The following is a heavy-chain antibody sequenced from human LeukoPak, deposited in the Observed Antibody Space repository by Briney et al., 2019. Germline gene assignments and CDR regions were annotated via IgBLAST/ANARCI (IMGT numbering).Heavy chain of an antibody. CDR2: ISYDGSNK. V-gene: IGHV3-30*04. CDR1: GFTFSSYA. J-gene: IGHJ6*02. Sequence: PGGSLRLSCAASGFTFSSYAMHWVRQAPGKGLEWVAVISYDGSNKYYADSVKGRFTISRDNSKNTLYLQMNSLRAEDTAVYYCAGDSYGMDVWGQGTTVTVSS. CDR3: AGDSYGMDV.